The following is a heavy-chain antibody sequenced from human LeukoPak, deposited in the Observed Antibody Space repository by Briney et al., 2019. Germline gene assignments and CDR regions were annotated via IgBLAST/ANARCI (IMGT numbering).Heavy chain of an antibody. CDR1: GFDVSGSY. V-gene: IGHV3-66*02. CDR3: ARGYPGYAAWFDP. CDR2: LYTGGAT. D-gene: IGHD5-12*01. Sequence: GGSLRLSCAASGFDVSGSYLTWLRQAPGKGLEWLSTLYTGGATYYADSVKGRFTISRDDSNNTLHLQMNSLRPDDTAVYYCARGYPGYAAWFDPWGQGTLVTVSS. J-gene: IGHJ5*02.